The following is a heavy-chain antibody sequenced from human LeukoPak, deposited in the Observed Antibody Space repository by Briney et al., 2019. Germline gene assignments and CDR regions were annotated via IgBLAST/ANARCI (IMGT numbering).Heavy chain of an antibody. CDR3: AGVVLGVSHFSGLDL. CDR2: MNEGGSAK. J-gene: IGHJ6*02. D-gene: IGHD6-6*01. Sequence: PGGSLRLSCAASGFTFSRYWLTWVRQAPGKGLEWVANMNEGGSAKHYMDSVKGRFTISRENAQNSLFLQMNSLRAEGQAVYFWAGVVLGVSHFSGLDLWGQGTTVTVSS. CDR1: GFTFSRYW. V-gene: IGHV3-7*04.